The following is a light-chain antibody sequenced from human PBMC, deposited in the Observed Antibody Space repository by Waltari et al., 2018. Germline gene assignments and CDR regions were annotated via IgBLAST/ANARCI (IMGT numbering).Light chain of an antibody. Sequence: QSALTQPASVSGSPGQSITIPCTGTSRDIGGYNYVSGSQQHPGSAPNPLIYEVFNRPSGVSNRFSGSKSGNTASLTISGLQSEDEADFYCSSFAANSPYVLFGGGTHLTVL. J-gene: IGLJ2*01. CDR2: EVF. V-gene: IGLV2-14*03. CDR1: SRDIGGYNY. CDR3: SSFAANSPYVL.